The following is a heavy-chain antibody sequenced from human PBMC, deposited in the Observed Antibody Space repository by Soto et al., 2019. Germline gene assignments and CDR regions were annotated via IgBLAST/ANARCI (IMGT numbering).Heavy chain of an antibody. D-gene: IGHD5-12*01. V-gene: IGHV3-30*18. CDR3: AKDRYGSISGYDHQTFDY. CDR1: GFTFSSYG. Sequence: PGGSLRLSCAASGFTFSSYGMHWVRQAPGKGLEWVAVISYDGSNKYYADSVKGRFTISRDNSKNTLYLQMNSLRAEDTAVYYCAKDRYGSISGYDHQTFDYWGQGTLVTVSS. CDR2: ISYDGSNK. J-gene: IGHJ4*02.